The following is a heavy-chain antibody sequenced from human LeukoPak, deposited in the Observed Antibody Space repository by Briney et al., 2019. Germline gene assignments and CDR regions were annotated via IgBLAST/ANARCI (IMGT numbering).Heavy chain of an antibody. CDR2: INPNSGGT. J-gene: IGHJ4*02. V-gene: IGHV1-2*02. Sequence: ASVKVSCNTSGYTFTDYYIQWVRQAPGQGLEWMGWINPNSGGTDYAQKFQGRVTMTRDTTISTAYMEMTSLRSDDMAVYYCARDVAATVECWGEGTLVTVSS. D-gene: IGHD2-21*01. CDR1: GYTFTDYY. CDR3: ARDVAATVEC.